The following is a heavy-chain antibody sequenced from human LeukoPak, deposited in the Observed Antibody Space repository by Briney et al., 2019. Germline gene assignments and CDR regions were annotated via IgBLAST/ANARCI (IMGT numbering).Heavy chain of an antibody. Sequence: ASVKVSCKASGGTFRSSAISWVRQAPRHGLEWRGGIIPIFVTANYAQKFQGRVTITADESTSTAYMELSSLRSEDTAVYYCASPTMVHYPWGQGTLVTVSS. J-gene: IGHJ5*02. CDR1: GGTFRSSA. CDR2: IIPIFVTA. D-gene: IGHD3-10*01. V-gene: IGHV1-69*13. CDR3: ASPTMVHYP.